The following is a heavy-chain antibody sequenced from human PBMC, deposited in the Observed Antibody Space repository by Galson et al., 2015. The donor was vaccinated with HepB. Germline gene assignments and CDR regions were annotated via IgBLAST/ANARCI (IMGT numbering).Heavy chain of an antibody. CDR3: ARDNVAVAGTGWFDP. D-gene: IGHD6-19*01. J-gene: IGHJ5*02. Sequence: SLRLSCAASGFTFNSYSMNWVRQAPGKGLEWVSYISRSNTVYYADSVNGRFTISRDNAKNSLYLQMNSLRDEDTAVYYCARDNVAVAGTGWFDPWGQGTLVTVSS. V-gene: IGHV3-48*02. CDR1: GFTFNSYS. CDR2: ISRSNTV.